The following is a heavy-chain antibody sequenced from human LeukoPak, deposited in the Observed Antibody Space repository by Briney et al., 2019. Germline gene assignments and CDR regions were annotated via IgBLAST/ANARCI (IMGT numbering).Heavy chain of an antibody. Sequence: PGGSLRLPCATSGFTFSFYWMHWVRQAPGKGLVWVSRISNDGRSTTYAGSVKGRFTISRDNAKNTLYLQMNSLSAEDTAVYYCARDNEFCTGGICRLDYWGQGAPVTVSS. V-gene: IGHV3-74*03. D-gene: IGHD2-8*02. CDR3: ARDNEFCTGGICRLDY. CDR2: ISNDGRST. J-gene: IGHJ4*02. CDR1: GFTFSFYW.